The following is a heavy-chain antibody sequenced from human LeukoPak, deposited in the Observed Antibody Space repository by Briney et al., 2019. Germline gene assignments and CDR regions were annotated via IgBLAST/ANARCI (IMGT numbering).Heavy chain of an antibody. Sequence: PGGSLRPSCAASQFTFSSYSMNWVRQAPGKGLEWVSSISSSSSYIYYADSVKGRFTISRDNAKNSLYLQMNTLRAEDTAVYYCARDLTSNAFDIWGQGTMVTVSS. V-gene: IGHV3-21*01. J-gene: IGHJ3*02. CDR1: QFTFSSYS. CDR3: ARDLTSNAFDI. D-gene: IGHD4/OR15-4a*01. CDR2: ISSSSSYI.